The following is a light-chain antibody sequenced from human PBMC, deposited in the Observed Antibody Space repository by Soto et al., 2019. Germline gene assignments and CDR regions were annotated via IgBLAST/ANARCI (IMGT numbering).Light chain of an antibody. CDR3: QQYKSFPRA. CDR1: QSISSW. CDR2: KAS. Sequence: DIQMTQSPSTLSASVGDRVTITCRASQSISSWLAWYQQKPGKAPNLLISKASSLESGVPSRFSGSGSGTEFTLTISSLQPDDLATYYCQQYKSFPRAFGQGTKVEIK. V-gene: IGKV1-5*03. J-gene: IGKJ1*01.